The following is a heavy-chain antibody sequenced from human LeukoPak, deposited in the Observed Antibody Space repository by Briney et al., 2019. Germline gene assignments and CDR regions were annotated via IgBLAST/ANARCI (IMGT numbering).Heavy chain of an antibody. CDR1: GGTFSSYA. CDR3: ARGWATVSTAFDI. V-gene: IGHV1-69*05. Sequence: SVKVSCKASGGTFSSYAISWVRQAPGQGLEWMGGIIPIFGTANYAQKFQGRVTITTDESTSTAYTELSSLRSEDTAVYYCARGWATVSTAFDIWGQGTMVTVSS. J-gene: IGHJ3*02. D-gene: IGHD1-26*01. CDR2: IIPIFGTA.